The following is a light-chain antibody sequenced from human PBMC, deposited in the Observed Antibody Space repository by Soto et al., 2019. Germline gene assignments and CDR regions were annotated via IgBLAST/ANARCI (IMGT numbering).Light chain of an antibody. CDR1: QSVSSS. Sequence: EIVMTQSPATLSVSRGEVATLSCRASQSVSSSLAWYQQNPGQAPRLLISGASTRATGIPARFSGSGSGTEFTLTISSLQSEDFAVYYCQQYNNWPPTFGQGTKVDIK. V-gene: IGKV3-15*01. CDR3: QQYNNWPPT. J-gene: IGKJ1*01. CDR2: GAS.